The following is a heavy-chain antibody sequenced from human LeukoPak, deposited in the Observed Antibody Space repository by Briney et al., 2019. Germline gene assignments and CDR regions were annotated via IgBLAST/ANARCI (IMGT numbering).Heavy chain of an antibody. CDR1: GYTLTELS. Sequence: ASVKVSCKVSGYTLTELSMHWVRQAPGKWLEWMGGFDPEDGETIYAQKFQGRVTMTEDTSTDTAYMELSSLRSEDTAVYYCATRGITMIVVDPPGYFDYWGQGTLVTVSS. CDR3: ATRGITMIVVDPPGYFDY. CDR2: FDPEDGET. V-gene: IGHV1-24*01. J-gene: IGHJ4*02. D-gene: IGHD3-22*01.